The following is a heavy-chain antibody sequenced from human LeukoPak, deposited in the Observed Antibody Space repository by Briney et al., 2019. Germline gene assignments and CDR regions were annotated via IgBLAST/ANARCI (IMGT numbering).Heavy chain of an antibody. CDR3: ARHEVVVVPAAIGTFWFDP. V-gene: IGHV4-39*01. CDR2: IYYSGST. D-gene: IGHD2-2*02. J-gene: IGHJ5*02. CDR1: GGSISSSSYY. Sequence: PSETLSLTCTVSGGSISSSSYYWGWIRQPPGKGLEWIGSIYYSGSTYYNPSLKSRVTISVDTSKNQFPLKLSSVTAADTAVYYCARHEVVVVPAAIGTFWFDPWDQGTLVTVSS.